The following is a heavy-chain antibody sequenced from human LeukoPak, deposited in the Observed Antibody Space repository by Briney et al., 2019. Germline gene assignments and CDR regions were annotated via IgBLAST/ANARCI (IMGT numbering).Heavy chain of an antibody. D-gene: IGHD3-10*01. Sequence: PGGSLRLSCTASGFTFSSYAMSWVRQAPGKGLEWVSAISGSGGSAYYADSVKGRFTISRDNSKNTLYLQMNSLRAEDTAVYYCAKDTSVRGVIISPHDCWGQGTLVTVSS. V-gene: IGHV3-23*01. CDR1: GFTFSSYA. CDR2: ISGSGGSA. J-gene: IGHJ4*02. CDR3: AKDTSVRGVIISPHDC.